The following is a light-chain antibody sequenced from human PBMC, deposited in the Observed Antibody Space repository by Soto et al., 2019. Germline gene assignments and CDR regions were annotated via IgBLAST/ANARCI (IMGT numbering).Light chain of an antibody. V-gene: IGKV3-15*01. CDR1: QSVRSN. CDR3: QQYNDWPT. J-gene: IGKJ5*01. CDR2: DAG. Sequence: ETLMTQPPATLSVSPGERVTLSCRASQSVRSNLAWYQRKPGQAPRLLIYDAGTRATGIAVRFSGSGSETEFTLTISSLQSEDFAVYYCQQYNDWPTFGQGTRLEIK.